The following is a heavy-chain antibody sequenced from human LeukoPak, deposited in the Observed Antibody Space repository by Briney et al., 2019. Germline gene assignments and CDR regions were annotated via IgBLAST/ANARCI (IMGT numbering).Heavy chain of an antibody. V-gene: IGHV1-3*01. CDR2: INAGNGNT. D-gene: IGHD3-22*01. J-gene: IGHJ4*02. CDR3: FSEGPYFYYSGMDH. Sequence: ASVKVSCKASGYIFSNYAIHWVSQAPGQRLEWMAWINAGNGNTKYSQKLLRRITLTSPSSAITVYIDLPSLRSDDPAVYYCFSEGPYFYYSGMDHWGQGTLVSVSS. CDR1: GYIFSNYA.